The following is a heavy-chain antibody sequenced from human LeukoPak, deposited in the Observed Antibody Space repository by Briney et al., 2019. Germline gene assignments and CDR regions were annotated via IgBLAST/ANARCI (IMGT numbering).Heavy chain of an antibody. J-gene: IGHJ3*02. CDR3: ARDRGYCSGGSCYSAHDAFDI. V-gene: IGHV4-39*07. CDR2: SYYSGST. Sequence: SETLSLTCTVSGGSISSSSYYWGWIRQPPGKGLEWIGSSYYSGSTYYNPSLKSRVTISVDTSKNQFSLKLSSVTAADTAVYCCARDRGYCSGGSCYSAHDAFDIWGQGTMVTVSS. D-gene: IGHD2-15*01. CDR1: GGSISSSSYY.